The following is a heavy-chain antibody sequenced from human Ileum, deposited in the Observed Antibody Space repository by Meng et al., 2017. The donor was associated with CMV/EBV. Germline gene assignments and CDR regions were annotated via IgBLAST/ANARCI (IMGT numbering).Heavy chain of an antibody. CDR3: ARAAARGVPVDL. V-gene: IGHV4-4*07. Sequence: PTPEAGPRLPQPSETLSLTCTVTGGSLPSYYWTWIRPPAGKGLEWIGRIHPTGTTDDNPSLRSRVSMSLDKSKNQFSLKLTSVTAADTAVYYCARAAARGVPVDLWGQGTLVTVSS. D-gene: IGHD3-10*01. CDR2: IHPTGTT. CDR1: GGSLPSYY. J-gene: IGHJ5*02.